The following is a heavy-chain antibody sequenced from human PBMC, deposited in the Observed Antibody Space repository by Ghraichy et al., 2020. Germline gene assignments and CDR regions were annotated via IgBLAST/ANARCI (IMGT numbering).Heavy chain of an antibody. J-gene: IGHJ4*02. CDR1: GGSFSGYY. V-gene: IGHV4-34*01. CDR2: INHSGST. CDR3: AREGEGAAGTSLIDY. Sequence: SETLSLTCAVYGGSFSGYYWSWIRQPPGKGLEWIGEINHSGSTNYNPSLKSRVTISVDTSKNQFSLKLSSVTAADTAVYYCAREGEGAAGTSLIDYWGQGTLVTVSS. D-gene: IGHD6-13*01.